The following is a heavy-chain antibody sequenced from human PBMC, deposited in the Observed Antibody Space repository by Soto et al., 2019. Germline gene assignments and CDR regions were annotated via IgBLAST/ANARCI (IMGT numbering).Heavy chain of an antibody. CDR3: AAPPGGGAADSAPGMDG. CDR1: GGTFRSYA. D-gene: IGHD2-21*02. J-gene: IGHJ6*02. Sequence: QVQLVQSGAEVKKPGSSVKVSCKASGGTFRSYAISWVRQAPGQGLEWMGGIIPIFGTANYAQKFQGRVTSTADESTGEGSMGRGSMGSGDTAVYCSAAPPGGGAADSAPGMDGWGQGTTVTVSS. CDR2: IIPIFGTA. V-gene: IGHV1-69*12.